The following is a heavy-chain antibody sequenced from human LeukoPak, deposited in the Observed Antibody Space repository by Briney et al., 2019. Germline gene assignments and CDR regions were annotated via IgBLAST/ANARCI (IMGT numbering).Heavy chain of an antibody. D-gene: IGHD2-2*01. CDR3: AKDPTDIVVVPAATAYYYYGMDV. V-gene: IGHV3-30*18. J-gene: IGHJ6*02. Sequence: GRSLRLSCAASGFTFSSYGMHWVRQAPGKGLEWVAVISYDGSNKYYADSVKGRFTISRDNSKNTLYLQMNSLRAEDTAVYYCAKDPTDIVVVPAATAYYYYGMDVWGQGTTVTVSS. CDR2: ISYDGSNK. CDR1: GFTFSSYG.